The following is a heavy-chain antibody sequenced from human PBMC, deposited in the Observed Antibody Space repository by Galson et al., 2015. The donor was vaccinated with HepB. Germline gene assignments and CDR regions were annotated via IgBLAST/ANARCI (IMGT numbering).Heavy chain of an antibody. CDR3: AKEGARSGFLYNWNQPLWDY. D-gene: IGHD1-20*01. V-gene: IGHV3-30*18. CDR1: GFTSSSYG. CDR2: ISYDGSNK. Sequence: SLRLSCAASGFTSSSYGMHWVRQAPGKGLEWVAVISYDGSNKYYADSVKGRFTISRDNSKNTLYLQMNSLRAEDTAVYYCAKEGARSGFLYNWNQPLWDYWGQGTLVTVSS. J-gene: IGHJ4*02.